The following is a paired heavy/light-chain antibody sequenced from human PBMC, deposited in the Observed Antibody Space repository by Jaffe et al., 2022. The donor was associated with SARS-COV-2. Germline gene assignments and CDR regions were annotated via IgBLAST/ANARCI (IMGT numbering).Light chain of an antibody. CDR2: GKN. Sequence: SSELTQDPAVSVALGQTVRITCQGDSLRSYYASWYQQKPGQAPVLVIYGKNNRPSGIPDRFSGSSSGNTASLTITGAQAEDEADYYCNSRDSSGNRVVFGGGTKLTVL. J-gene: IGLJ2*01. CDR3: NSRDSSGNRVV. V-gene: IGLV3-19*01. CDR1: SLRSYY.
Heavy chain of an antibody. CDR3: ARGFFGWDILTGYPHIPYYYYMDV. V-gene: IGHV4-34*01. J-gene: IGHJ6*03. CDR1: GGSFSGYY. CDR2: INHSGST. D-gene: IGHD3-9*01. Sequence: QVQLQQWGAGLLKPSETLSLTCAVYGGSFSGYYWSWIRQPPGKGLEWIGEINHSGSTNYNPSLKSRVTISVDTSKNQFSLKLSSVTAADTAVYYCARGFFGWDILTGYPHIPYYYYMDVWGKGTTVTVSS.